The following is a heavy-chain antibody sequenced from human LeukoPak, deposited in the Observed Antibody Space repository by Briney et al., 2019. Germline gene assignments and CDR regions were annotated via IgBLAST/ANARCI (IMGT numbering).Heavy chain of an antibody. J-gene: IGHJ4*02. Sequence: SGGSLRLSCAASGFAFSDFWMSWVRQAPGKGLEWVANVRHDGSAKYYVPSVRGRFTISRDNAKNSLYLQVNSLTVEDTAVYYCATSHDSAGNDWGQGTLVTVSS. CDR1: GFAFSDFW. CDR3: ATSHDSAGND. CDR2: VRHDGSAK. V-gene: IGHV3-7*01. D-gene: IGHD2-15*01.